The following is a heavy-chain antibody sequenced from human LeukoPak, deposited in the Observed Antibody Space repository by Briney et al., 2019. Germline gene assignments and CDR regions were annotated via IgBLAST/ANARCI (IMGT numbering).Heavy chain of an antibody. V-gene: IGHV4-34*01. D-gene: IGHD6-13*01. J-gene: IGHJ4*02. CDR3: ARSLIAATGTFFY. CDR2: INHSGST. CDR1: GFTFSSYR. Sequence: PGGSLRLSCAASGFTFSSYRMNWVRQPPGKGLEWIGEINHSGSTNYNPSLKSRVTISVDTSKNQFSLKLSSVTAADTAVYYCARSLIAATGTFFYWGQGTLVTVSS.